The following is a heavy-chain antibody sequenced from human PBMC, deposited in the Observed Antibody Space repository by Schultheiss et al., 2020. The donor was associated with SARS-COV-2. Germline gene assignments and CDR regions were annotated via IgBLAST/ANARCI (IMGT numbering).Heavy chain of an antibody. V-gene: IGHV4-59*12. CDR3: ARRDSNYFSY. D-gene: IGHD4-11*01. J-gene: IGHJ4*02. Sequence: SETLSLTCSVSGGSISNYFWSWIRQPPGKGLEWMGYIYYSGSTNYNPSLESRVTMSVDTSKNQFSLKLSSVTAADTAVYYCARRDSNYFSYWGQGTLVTVSS. CDR1: GGSISNYF. CDR2: IYYSGST.